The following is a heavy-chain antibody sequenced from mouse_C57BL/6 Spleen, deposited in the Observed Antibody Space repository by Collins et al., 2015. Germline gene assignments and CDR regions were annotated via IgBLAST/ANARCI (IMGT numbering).Heavy chain of an antibody. Sequence: QVQLQQPGAELVRPGTSVKLSCKASGYTFTSYWMHWVKQRPGQGLEWIGVIDPSDSYTNYNQKFKGKATLTVDTSSSTAYMQLSSLTSEDSAVYYCARRGYYYYFDYWGQGTTLTVSS. CDR3: ARRGYYYYFDY. CDR1: GYTFTSYW. J-gene: IGHJ2*01. CDR2: IDPSDSYT. D-gene: IGHD1-1*01. V-gene: IGHV1-59*01.